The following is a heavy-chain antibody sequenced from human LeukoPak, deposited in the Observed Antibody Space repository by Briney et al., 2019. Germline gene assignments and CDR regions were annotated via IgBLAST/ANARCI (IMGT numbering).Heavy chain of an antibody. D-gene: IGHD2/OR15-2a*01. V-gene: IGHV3-9*01. CDR3: AKDAYGGATFFYYMDV. CDR2: ISWNSGNI. CDR1: GFTFDDYA. Sequence: GRSLRLSCAGSGFTFDDYAMHWVRQTAGKGLEWVSGISWNSGNIAYADFVGGRFTISRDNAKNSLSLQMNSLSDEDTAVYYCAKDAYGGATFFYYMDVWGKGTTVTVSS. J-gene: IGHJ6*03.